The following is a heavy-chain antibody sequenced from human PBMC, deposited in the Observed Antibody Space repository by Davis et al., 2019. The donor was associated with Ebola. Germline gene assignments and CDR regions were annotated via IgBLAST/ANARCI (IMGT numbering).Heavy chain of an antibody. V-gene: IGHV3-33*06. J-gene: IGHJ3*02. D-gene: IGHD3-9*01. CDR3: AKVGGDPRYFDASLPLEAFDM. CDR2: IWYDGSNE. Sequence: PGGSLRLSCAASGFTFSSYGMHWVRQAPGKGLEWVAVIWYDGSNEDYADSVKGRFTISRDNSKNTLHLQMSSLRAEDTALYYCAKVGGDPRYFDASLPLEAFDMWGQGTKVTVSS. CDR1: GFTFSSYG.